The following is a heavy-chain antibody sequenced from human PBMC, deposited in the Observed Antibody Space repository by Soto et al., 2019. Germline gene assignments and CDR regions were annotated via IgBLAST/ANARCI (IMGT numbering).Heavy chain of an antibody. V-gene: IGHV4-34*01. J-gene: IGHJ4*02. D-gene: IGHD6-19*01. CDR1: GGSFSGYY. CDR3: ARGPYTIPFLAVAAFDY. Sequence: QVQLQQWGAGLLKPSETLSLTCAVYGGSFSGYYWSWIRQPPGKGLEWIGEINHSGSTNYNPSLMMLVPISVDTSKKQFSLKLSSVTAADTAVYYCARGPYTIPFLAVAAFDYWGQGTLVTVSS. CDR2: INHSGST.